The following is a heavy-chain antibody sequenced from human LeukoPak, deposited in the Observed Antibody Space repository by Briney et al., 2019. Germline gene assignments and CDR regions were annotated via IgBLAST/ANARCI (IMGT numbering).Heavy chain of an antibody. J-gene: IGHJ6*02. CDR1: GFTFSSYA. CDR2: ISFEGSYK. V-gene: IGHV3-30-3*01. D-gene: IGHD5-12*01. CDR3: ARDGYGGCDGYYSFALDV. Sequence: PGGSLRLSCAPSGFTFSSYAMHWVRQAPGKGLEWVAVISFEGSYKYYADSLKGRFTVSRDNSMSTLSLHMNSLRAEDTAVYYCARDGYGGCDGYYSFALDVWGQGTMVTVSS.